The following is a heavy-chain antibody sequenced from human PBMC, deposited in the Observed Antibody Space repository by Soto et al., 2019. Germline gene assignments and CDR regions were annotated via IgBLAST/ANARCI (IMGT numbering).Heavy chain of an antibody. J-gene: IGHJ4*02. CDR3: ARVSESGDIFDY. D-gene: IGHD4-17*01. CDR1: GGSISSSNW. V-gene: IGHV4-4*02. CDR2: IYHSGST. Sequence: PSETLSLTCAVSGGSISSSNWWSWVRQPPGKGLEWIGEIYHSGSTNYNPSLKSRVTLSVDKSKNQFSLKLSSVTAADTSVYYCARVSESGDIFDYWGQGTMVTVSS.